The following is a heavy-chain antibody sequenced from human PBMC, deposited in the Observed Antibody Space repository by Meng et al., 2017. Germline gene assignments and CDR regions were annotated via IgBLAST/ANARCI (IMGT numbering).Heavy chain of an antibody. CDR2: ISYDGSNK. J-gene: IGHJ4*02. V-gene: IGHV3-30*04. D-gene: IGHD3-10*01. Sequence: GGSLRLSCAASGFTFSSYAMHWVRQAPGKGLEWVAVISYDGSNKYYADSVKGRFTISRDNSKNTLYLKMNSLRAEDTAVYYCARDGYYYGSGSLDYWGQGTLVTVSS. CDR3: ARDGYYYGSGSLDY. CDR1: GFTFSSYA.